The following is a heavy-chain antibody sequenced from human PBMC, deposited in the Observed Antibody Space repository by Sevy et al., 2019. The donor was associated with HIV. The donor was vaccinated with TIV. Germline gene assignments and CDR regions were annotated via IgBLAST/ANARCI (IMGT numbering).Heavy chain of an antibody. CDR3: ARGDYGMDV. CDR1: QFTFSDYW. V-gene: IGHV3-7*04. J-gene: IGHJ6*02. Sequence: GGSLRLSCAASQFTFSDYWLTWVRQTPRKGLEWVANIKSDGSETSYVDSVKGRFTISRDNARNSLFLQMNSLRVEDTAVYYCARGDYGMDVWGQGATVTVSS. CDR2: IKSDGSET.